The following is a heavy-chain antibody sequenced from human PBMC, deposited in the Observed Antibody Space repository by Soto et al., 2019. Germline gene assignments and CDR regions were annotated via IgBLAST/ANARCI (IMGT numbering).Heavy chain of an antibody. Sequence: GGSLRLSCAASGFTFSSYAMSWVRQAPGKGLEWVSAISGSGGSTYYADSVKGRFTISRDNSKNTLYLQMNSLRTEDTAVYYCAKKEKWRAAAGGYDPWGQGTLVTVSS. D-gene: IGHD6-13*01. J-gene: IGHJ5*02. CDR3: AKKEKWRAAAGGYDP. V-gene: IGHV3-23*01. CDR2: ISGSGGST. CDR1: GFTFSSYA.